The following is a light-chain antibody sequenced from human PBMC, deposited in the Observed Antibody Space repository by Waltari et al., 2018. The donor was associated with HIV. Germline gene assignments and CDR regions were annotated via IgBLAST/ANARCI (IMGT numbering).Light chain of an antibody. V-gene: IGLV1-51*02. CDR2: ENN. Sequence: QPVLTQPPPVSAAPGRSVTITCSGSTSNIETNYVSWYQQIPGTAPKRLIYENNKRPTAIPGRFSGSKSATSATLGITGRQTGDEAGYFCGTWDSSLNTPVFGGGSRLTVL. CDR3: GTWDSSLNTPV. CDR1: TSNIETNY. J-gene: IGLJ2*01.